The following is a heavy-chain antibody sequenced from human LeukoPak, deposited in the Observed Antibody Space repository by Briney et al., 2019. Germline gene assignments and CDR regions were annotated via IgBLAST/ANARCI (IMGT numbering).Heavy chain of an antibody. J-gene: IGHJ4*02. V-gene: IGHV1-24*01. CDR3: ATTYSGQLALDY. Sequence: GASVKVSCRVSGSTLTELSMHWVRQAPGKGLQRMGGFYPEDGETIYAQKFQGRVTMTEDTSTEIAYMELSSLRSEDTAVYYCATTYSGQLALDYWGQGTLVTVSS. CDR1: GSTLTELS. CDR2: FYPEDGET. D-gene: IGHD1-26*01.